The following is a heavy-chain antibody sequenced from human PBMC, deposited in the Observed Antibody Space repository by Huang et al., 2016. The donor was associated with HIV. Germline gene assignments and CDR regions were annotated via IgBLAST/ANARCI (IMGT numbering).Heavy chain of an antibody. CDR3: VRHRPNYDFWSGYYPYFDD. D-gene: IGHD3-3*01. CDR2: MYYSVST. Sequence: QVQLQESGRGLVKPSETLSLTCTVSGGSFSSSFYYWGWIRQSPGKGLEWIGSMYYSVSTYYNPAPKSRVTISADTSNSQFSLKLTAVTAADSAVYYCVRHRPNYDFWSGYYPYFDDWGQGTLVTVSS. V-gene: IGHV4-39*01. J-gene: IGHJ4*02. CDR1: GGSFSSSFYY.